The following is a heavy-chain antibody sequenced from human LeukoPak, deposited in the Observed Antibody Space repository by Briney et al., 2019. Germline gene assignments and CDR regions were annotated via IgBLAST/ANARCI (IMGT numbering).Heavy chain of an antibody. V-gene: IGHV4-34*08. D-gene: IGHD4-23*01. Sequence: GSLRLSCAASGFTFSSYGMHWIRQSPGKGLEWIGEINHSGSTNYNPSLKSRVTISIDTSKNQFSLKLSSVTSADTAVYFCATRPTPPYYYYYMDVWGKGTTVTVSS. CDR3: ATRPTPPYYYYYMDV. CDR1: GFTFSSYG. J-gene: IGHJ6*03. CDR2: INHSGST.